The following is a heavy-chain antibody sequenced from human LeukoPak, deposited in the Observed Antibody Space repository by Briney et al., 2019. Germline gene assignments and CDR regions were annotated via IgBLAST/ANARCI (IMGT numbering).Heavy chain of an antibody. V-gene: IGHV4-34*01. Sequence: ASETLSLTCAVYGGSFSGYYWSWIRQPPGKGLEWIGEINHSGSTNYNPSLKSRVTISVDTSKNQFSLKLSSVTAADTAVYYCARESGPVDYWGQGTLVTVSS. CDR1: GGSFSGYY. D-gene: IGHD1-26*01. J-gene: IGHJ4*02. CDR3: ARESGPVDY. CDR2: INHSGST.